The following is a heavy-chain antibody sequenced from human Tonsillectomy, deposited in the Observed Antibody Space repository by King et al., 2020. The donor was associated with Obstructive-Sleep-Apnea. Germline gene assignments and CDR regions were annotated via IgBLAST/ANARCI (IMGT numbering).Heavy chain of an antibody. V-gene: IGHV1-2*02. CDR2: ISPNSGAT. J-gene: IGHJ4*02. CDR3: ARDMSDYDSTSPAY. Sequence: QLVQSGAEVKKPGASVKVSCKASGYTFTGYYIHWVRQAPGQGLEWMGWISPNSGATKYARKFQDRVTMTRDTSISTAYMDLSRLRSDDTAIYYCARDMSDYDSTSPAYWGQGTLVTVSS. D-gene: IGHD3-10*01. CDR1: GYTFTGYY.